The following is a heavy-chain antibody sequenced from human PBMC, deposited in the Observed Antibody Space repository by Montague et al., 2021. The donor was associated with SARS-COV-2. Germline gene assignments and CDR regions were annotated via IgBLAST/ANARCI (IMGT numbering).Heavy chain of an antibody. CDR2: AYYRSKGYS. CDR3: ARIPVGSKYYFDF. CDR1: GDSVSSNIAT. Sequence: CAISGDSVSSNIATWYWIRQSPSRGLEWLGSAYYRSKGYSDYAESVKSRITIDPDTSKHQFSLHLNSVTPEDTAVYYCARIPVGSKYYFDFWGQGTLVTVSS. D-gene: IGHD2-2*01. V-gene: IGHV6-1*01. J-gene: IGHJ4*02.